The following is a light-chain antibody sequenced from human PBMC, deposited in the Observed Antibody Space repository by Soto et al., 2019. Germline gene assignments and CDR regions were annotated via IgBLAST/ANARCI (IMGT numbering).Light chain of an antibody. CDR1: QGISSY. Sequence: DIQLTQSPSFLSASVGDRVTITCRASQGISSYLAWYQQKPGKAPKLLIYAASTLQSGVPLRFSGSGCGTSFTLSFSSLQPEDFATYYCQQLLSYPITFGQGTRLEIK. J-gene: IGKJ5*01. CDR3: QQLLSYPIT. V-gene: IGKV1-9*01. CDR2: AAS.